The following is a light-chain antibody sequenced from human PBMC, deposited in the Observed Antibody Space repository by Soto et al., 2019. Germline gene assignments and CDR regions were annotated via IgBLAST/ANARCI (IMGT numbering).Light chain of an antibody. CDR2: EVS. Sequence: QSALPQPASVSGSPGQSITISCTGTSSDVGGYDYVSWYQLHPGKAAKLMVFEVSNRPSGVSYRFSGSKSGKTASLTISGRQAEDEADYFCSSYSISTADLFGTGTKLTVL. J-gene: IGLJ1*01. CDR1: SSDVGGYDY. CDR3: SSYSISTADL. V-gene: IGLV2-14*01.